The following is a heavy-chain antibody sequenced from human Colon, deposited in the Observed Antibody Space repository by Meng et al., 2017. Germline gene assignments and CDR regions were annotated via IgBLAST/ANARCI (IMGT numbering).Heavy chain of an antibody. J-gene: IGHJ4*02. V-gene: IGHV3-74*01. Sequence: GESLKISCAASGFTFSDYWMHWVRQAPGKGLVWVSRINTDGSNKAYADSVQGRFTISRDNAKNTLYPQMNSLRADDTSVYYCVRDRYVCGGGGCYSDYFDNWGQGTLVTVSS. CDR1: GFTFSDYW. CDR3: VRDRYVCGGGGCYSDYFDN. CDR2: INTDGSNK. D-gene: IGHD2-15*01.